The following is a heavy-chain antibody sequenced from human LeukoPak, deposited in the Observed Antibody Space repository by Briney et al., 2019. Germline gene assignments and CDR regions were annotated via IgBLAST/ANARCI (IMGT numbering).Heavy chain of an antibody. CDR2: MNIDGSEK. J-gene: IGHJ4*02. V-gene: IGHV3-7*01. D-gene: IGHD1-26*01. CDR3: ARDPVEWELLLDC. CDR1: GFTFSNYW. Sequence: GGSLRLSCAASGFTFSNYWMGWVRQAPGKLPEWVANMNIDGSEKYYADSVKGRFTISRDNARNSVYLQMNSLRVEDTAVYYCARDPVEWELLLDCWGQGTLVTVSS.